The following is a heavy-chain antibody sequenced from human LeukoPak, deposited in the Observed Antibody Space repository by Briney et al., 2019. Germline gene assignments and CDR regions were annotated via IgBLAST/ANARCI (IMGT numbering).Heavy chain of an antibody. CDR1: GGSFSGYY. J-gene: IGHJ6*03. CDR3: ARPKGRYYYYYMDV. Sequence: SETLSLTCAVYGGSFSGYYWGWIRQPPGKGLEWIGEINHSGSTYYNPSLKSRVTISVDTSKNQFSLKLSSVTAADTAVYYCARPKGRYYYYYMDVWGKGTTVTVSS. D-gene: IGHD3-10*01. CDR2: INHSGST. V-gene: IGHV4-34*01.